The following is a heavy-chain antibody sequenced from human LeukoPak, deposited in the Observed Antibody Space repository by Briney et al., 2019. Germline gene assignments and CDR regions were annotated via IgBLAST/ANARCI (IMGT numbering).Heavy chain of an antibody. V-gene: IGHV4-4*02. D-gene: IGHD6-13*01. J-gene: IGHJ4*02. CDR1: EFTFSSFGM. CDR3: ARGAQSSSWPIFDY. CDR2: IYHSGST. Sequence: GSLRLSCVASEFTFSSFGMGWVRQPPGKGLEWIGEIYHSGSTNYNPSLKSRVTISVDKSKNQFSLKLSSVTAADTAVYYCARGAQSSSWPIFDYWGQGTLVTVSS.